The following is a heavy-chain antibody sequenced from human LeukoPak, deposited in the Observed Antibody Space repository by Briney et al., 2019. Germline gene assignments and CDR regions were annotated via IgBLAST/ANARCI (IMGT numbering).Heavy chain of an antibody. CDR2: ISGSGGST. CDR3: AKNVRTGGSCYPPVDY. Sequence: GGSLRLSCAASGFTFSSYAMSWVRQAPGKGLEWVSAISGSGGSTYYADSVKGRFTISRDNSKNTLYLQMNSLRAEDTAVYYCAKNVRTGGSCYPPVDYWGQGTLVTVSS. CDR1: GFTFSSYA. J-gene: IGHJ4*02. D-gene: IGHD2-15*01. V-gene: IGHV3-23*01.